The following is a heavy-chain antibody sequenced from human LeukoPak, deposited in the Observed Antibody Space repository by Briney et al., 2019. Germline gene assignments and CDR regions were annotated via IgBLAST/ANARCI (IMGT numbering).Heavy chain of an antibody. CDR1: GGSISSYY. CDR3: ARSPARDDAFDI. CDR2: IYYSGST. J-gene: IGHJ3*02. Sequence: PSETLSLTCTVSGGSISSYYWSWIRQPPGKGLEWIGYIYYSGSTNYNPSLKSRVTISVDTSKNQFSLKLSSVTAADTAVYYCARSPARDDAFDIWGQGTMVTVSS. V-gene: IGHV4-59*01.